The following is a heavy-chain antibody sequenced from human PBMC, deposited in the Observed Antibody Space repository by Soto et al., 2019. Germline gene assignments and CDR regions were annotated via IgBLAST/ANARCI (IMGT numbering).Heavy chain of an antibody. V-gene: IGHV1-46*01. CDR3: ARDRVDCSGGNCWRSVEDT. D-gene: IGHD2-15*01. CDR1: GYTFTSYY. CDR2: IDPSGGGT. Sequence: GASVKVSCKASGYTFTSYYTHWVRQAPGQGLEWMGIIDPSGGGTSYAQKFQGRLTMTRDTSTSTVYMELSSLRSEDTAVYYCARDRVDCSGGNCWRSVEDTWGQGTLVTVSS. J-gene: IGHJ5*02.